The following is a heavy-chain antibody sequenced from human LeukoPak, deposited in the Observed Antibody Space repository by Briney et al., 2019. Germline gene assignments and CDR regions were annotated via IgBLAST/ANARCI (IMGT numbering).Heavy chain of an antibody. D-gene: IGHD6-19*01. Sequence: PSETLSLTCTVSGGSISSYYWSWIRQPAGKGLEWIGRIYTSGSTNYNPSLKSRVTMSIDTSKNQFSLKLSSVTAADTAVYYCARVLAVAGTYYYYYYMDVWGKGTTVTVSS. CDR1: GGSISSYY. CDR3: ARVLAVAGTYYYYYYMDV. CDR2: IYTSGST. V-gene: IGHV4-4*07. J-gene: IGHJ6*03.